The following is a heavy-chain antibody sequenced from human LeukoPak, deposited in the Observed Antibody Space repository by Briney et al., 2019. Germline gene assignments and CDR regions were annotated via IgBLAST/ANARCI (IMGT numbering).Heavy chain of an antibody. CDR3: AGGGGYYGRRGPPAFDY. Sequence: ASVKVSCKASGYTFTSYYMHWVRQAPGQGLEWMGIINPSGGSTSYAQKFQGRVTMTRDMSTSTVYMELSRLRSEDTAVYYCAGGGGYYGRRGPPAFDYWGQGTLVTVSS. D-gene: IGHD3-10*01. J-gene: IGHJ4*02. V-gene: IGHV1-46*01. CDR2: INPSGGST. CDR1: GYTFTSYY.